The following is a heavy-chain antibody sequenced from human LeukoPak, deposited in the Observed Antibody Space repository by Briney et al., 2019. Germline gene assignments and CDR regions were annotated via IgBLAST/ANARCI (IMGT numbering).Heavy chain of an antibody. CDR3: AGEEDLRELRGGREFFQY. Sequence: PGGSLRLSCAASGFTFSFYGMHWVRQAPGKALEWVAVVWYDGSKKYYADSVKGRLTISRDNPKNTVYLQMNSLRVEDTAAYYCAGEEDLRELRGGREFFQYWGQGTLVTVSS. CDR2: VWYDGSKK. V-gene: IGHV3-33*01. D-gene: IGHD3-10*01. CDR1: GFTFSFYG. J-gene: IGHJ1*01.